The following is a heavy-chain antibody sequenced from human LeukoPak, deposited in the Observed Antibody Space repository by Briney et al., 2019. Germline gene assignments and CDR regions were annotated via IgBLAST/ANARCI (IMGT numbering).Heavy chain of an antibody. CDR1: GFTFSSYA. J-gene: IGHJ4*02. V-gene: IGHV3-30*04. Sequence: PGGSLRLSCAASGFTFSSYAMHWVRQAPGKGLEWVAVISYDGSNKYYADSVKGRFTISRDNSKNTLYLQMNSLRAEDTAVYYCARDHLATVVYVFDYWGQGTLVTVSS. D-gene: IGHD4-23*01. CDR3: ARDHLATVVYVFDY. CDR2: ISYDGSNK.